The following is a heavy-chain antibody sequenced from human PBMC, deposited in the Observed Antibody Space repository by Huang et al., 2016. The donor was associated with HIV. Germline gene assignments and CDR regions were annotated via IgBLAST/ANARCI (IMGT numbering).Heavy chain of an antibody. CDR3: RGDIVVVIAATRYYFDY. Sequence: QLQLQESGPGLVKPSETLSLTCTVSGGSISSSSYYWGWIHQPPGKGLEWIGSIYFSGSTYYNPSLKSRVTISVDTSKNQFSLKLSSVTAADTAVYYCRGDIVVVIAATRYYFDYWGQGTLVTVSS. D-gene: IGHD2-15*01. CDR2: IYFSGST. V-gene: IGHV4-39*01. J-gene: IGHJ4*02. CDR1: GGSISSSSYY.